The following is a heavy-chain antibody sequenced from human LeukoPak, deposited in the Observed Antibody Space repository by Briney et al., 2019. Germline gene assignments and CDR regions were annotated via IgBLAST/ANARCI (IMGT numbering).Heavy chain of an antibody. CDR3: ARRVAVTARYYLDF. D-gene: IGHD6-19*01. J-gene: IGHJ4*02. CDR2: VYYNGNT. V-gene: IGHV4-59*08. CDR1: GGSISTYY. Sequence: SETLSLTCTVSGGSISTYYWSWIRQPPGRGLEWIGYVYYNGNTNYNPSLKSRVTISVDTSKNQFSLKLSSVTAADTAVYFCARRVAVTARYYLDFWGQGTLVTVSS.